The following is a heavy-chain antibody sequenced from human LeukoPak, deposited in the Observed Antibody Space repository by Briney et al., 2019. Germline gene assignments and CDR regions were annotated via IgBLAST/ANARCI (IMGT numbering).Heavy chain of an antibody. CDR2: IWYDGSNK. CDR1: GFTFSSYG. J-gene: IGHJ2*01. CDR3: ARGAYSSGWERNWYFDL. V-gene: IGHV3-33*01. Sequence: PGGSLRLSCAASGFTFSSYGMRWVRQAPGKGLEWVAVIWYDGSNKYCADSVKGRFTISRDNSKNTLYLQMNSLRAEDTAVYYCARGAYSSGWERNWYFDLWGRGTLVTVSS. D-gene: IGHD6-19*01.